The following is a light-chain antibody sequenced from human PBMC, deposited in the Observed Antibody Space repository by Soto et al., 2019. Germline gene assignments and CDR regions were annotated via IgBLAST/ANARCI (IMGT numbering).Light chain of an antibody. J-gene: IGKJ1*01. CDR2: GAS. CDR3: QQYNNWRWT. V-gene: IGKV3-15*01. CDR1: QSVSSN. Sequence: EIVMTQSPATLSVSPGERATLSCRASQSVSSNLAWYQQKPGQAPRLPIYGASPRATGIPARFSGSGCGTEVTLTISSLESEDCTDYYLQQYNNWRWTFGQGTKVEIK.